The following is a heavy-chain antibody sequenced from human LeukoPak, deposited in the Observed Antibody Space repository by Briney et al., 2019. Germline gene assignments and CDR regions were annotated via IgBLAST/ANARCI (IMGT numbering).Heavy chain of an antibody. D-gene: IGHD3-22*01. J-gene: IGHJ4*02. V-gene: IGHV1-2*02. CDR3: ARDSSLSMTYYYDSSGYSTDFDY. CDR1: GYTFTGCY. CDR2: INPNSGGT. Sequence: ASVKVSCKASGYTFTGCYMHWVRQAPGQGLEWMGWINPNSGGTNYAQKFQGRVTMTRDTSISTAYMELSRLRSDDTAVYYCARDSSLSMTYYYDSSGYSTDFDYWGQGTLVTVSS.